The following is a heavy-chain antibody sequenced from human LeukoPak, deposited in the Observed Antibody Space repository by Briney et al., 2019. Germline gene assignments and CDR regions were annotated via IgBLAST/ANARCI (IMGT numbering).Heavy chain of an antibody. CDR1: GGSISSYY. V-gene: IGHV4-59*08. CDR2: IYYSGST. Sequence: SETLSLTCTVSGGSISSYYWSWIRQPPGKGLEWIGYIYYSGSTNYNPSLKSRVTISVDTSKNQFSLKLSSVTAADTAVYYCASASPSSGPLVFDYWGQGTLVTVSS. J-gene: IGHJ4*02. D-gene: IGHD6-19*01. CDR3: ASASPSSGPLVFDY.